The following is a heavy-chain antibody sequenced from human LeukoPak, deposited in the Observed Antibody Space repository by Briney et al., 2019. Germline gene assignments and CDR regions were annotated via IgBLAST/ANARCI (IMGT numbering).Heavy chain of an antibody. V-gene: IGHV3-15*01. CDR2: IKANIYCGAT. CDR3: TPDFSHFDFSSGYYSY. CDR1: GFVFTHAC. Sequence: GGPLRLSCAASGFVFTHACMIWLRQAPGKALEWIVCIKANIYCGATELPPPVKDRFTIPRDDFTMTLYVQLNSLKTDDTGFYYCTPDFSHFDFSSGYYSYWGQGSLVIGSS. J-gene: IGHJ4*02. D-gene: IGHD3-3*01.